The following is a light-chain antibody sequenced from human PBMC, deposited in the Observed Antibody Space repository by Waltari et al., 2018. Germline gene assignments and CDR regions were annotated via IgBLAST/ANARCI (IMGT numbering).Light chain of an antibody. J-gene: IGLJ2*01. CDR2: EDN. V-gene: IGLV6-57*04. CDR3: QSYDSSARV. CDR1: SGSIASNY. Sequence: NFMLTQPHSVSEYPGKTVTIFCTRSSGSIASNYVQWFQQRPGSAPTTVIYEDNQRPSGVPDRFSGSIDSSSNSASLTISGLKTEDEADYYCQSYDSSARVFGGGTKLTVL.